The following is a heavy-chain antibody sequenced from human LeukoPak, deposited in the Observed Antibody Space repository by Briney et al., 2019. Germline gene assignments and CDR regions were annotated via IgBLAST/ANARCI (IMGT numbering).Heavy chain of an antibody. V-gene: IGHV3-23*01. J-gene: IGHJ4*02. D-gene: IGHD3-22*01. Sequence: GGTLRLSCAASRFTFSSYAMSWVRQAPGKGLEGVLAISGSGGSTYYADSVKGRFTISRDNSKNTLYLQMNSLRAEDTAVYYCAKEPYDSSAEIDYWGQGTLVTVSS. CDR1: RFTFSSYA. CDR2: ISGSGGST. CDR3: AKEPYDSSAEIDY.